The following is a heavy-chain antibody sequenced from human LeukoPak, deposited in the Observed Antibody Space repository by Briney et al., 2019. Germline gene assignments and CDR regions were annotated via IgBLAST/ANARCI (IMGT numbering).Heavy chain of an antibody. V-gene: IGHV3-73*01. CDR1: GFTFSGSA. Sequence: PGGSLKLSCAASGFTFSGSAIHWVRQASGKGLEWVGRIRSKDNNYATAYAASVKGRFSVSRDDSKNTAYLQMNSLKIGDTAVYYCTRQGGYSYGYPFDFWGQGTLVTVSS. CDR2: IRSKDNNYAT. J-gene: IGHJ4*02. CDR3: TRQGGYSYGYPFDF. D-gene: IGHD5-18*01.